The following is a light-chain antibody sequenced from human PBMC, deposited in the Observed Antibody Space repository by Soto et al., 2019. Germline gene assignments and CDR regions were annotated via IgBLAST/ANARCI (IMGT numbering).Light chain of an antibody. CDR3: QQYNNWLLIT. CDR1: QSVSSY. Sequence: EIVLTQSPATLSLSPGERATLSCRASQSVSSYLAWYQQKPGQAPRLLIYDASNRATGIPARFSGSGSGTEFTLTISSLQSEDFAVYYCQQYNNWLLITFGQGTRLEIK. V-gene: IGKV3-11*01. J-gene: IGKJ5*01. CDR2: DAS.